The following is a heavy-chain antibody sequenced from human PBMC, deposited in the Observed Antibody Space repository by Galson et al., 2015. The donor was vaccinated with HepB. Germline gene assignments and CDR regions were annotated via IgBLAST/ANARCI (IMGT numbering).Heavy chain of an antibody. Sequence: SLRLSCAASGFTFDDHTMQWVRQVPGKGLEWISLISWDAVSIYYADSVKGRFAISRDNNNNSLYLQMNSLKTEDTAFYYCTRGSQSSGWYASDYWGQGTLVIVSS. J-gene: IGHJ4*02. V-gene: IGHV3-43*01. CDR2: ISWDAVSI. CDR1: GFTFDDHT. CDR3: TRGSQSSGWYASDY. D-gene: IGHD6-19*01.